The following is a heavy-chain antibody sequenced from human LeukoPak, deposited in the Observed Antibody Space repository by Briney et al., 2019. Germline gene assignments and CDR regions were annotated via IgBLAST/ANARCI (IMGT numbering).Heavy chain of an antibody. D-gene: IGHD6-19*01. CDR2: IIPIFGTA. CDR3: ARDQSPYSSGYNAFDI. J-gene: IGHJ3*02. CDR1: GYTFTSYA. V-gene: IGHV1-69*13. Sequence: GASVKVSCKASGYTFTSYAMNWVRQAPGQGLEWMGGIIPIFGTANYAQKFQGRVTITADESTSTAYMELSSLRSEDTAVYYCARDQSPYSSGYNAFDIWGQGTMVTVSS.